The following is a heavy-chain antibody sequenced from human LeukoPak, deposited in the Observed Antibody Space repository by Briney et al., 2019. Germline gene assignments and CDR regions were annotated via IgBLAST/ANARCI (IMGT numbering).Heavy chain of an antibody. D-gene: IGHD3-10*01. Sequence: PSETLSLTCLVSVVYFGSSGCYWGWIRQPPGKGLEWIGSIFYTGNSYSNPSLHSRVTISADTSKNQFSLKLQFVTAADTAVYYCARLGASLVWDSGSFPDSWGQGTLVTVTS. CDR2: IFYTGNS. CDR3: ARLGASLVWDSGSFPDS. CDR1: VVYFGSSGCY. V-gene: IGHV4-39*01. J-gene: IGHJ4*02.